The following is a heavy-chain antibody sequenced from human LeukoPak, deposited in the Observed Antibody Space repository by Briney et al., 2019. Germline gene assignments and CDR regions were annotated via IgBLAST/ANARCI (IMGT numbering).Heavy chain of an antibody. J-gene: IGHJ4*02. CDR1: GYIFTNYG. Sequence: ASVKVSCKTSGYIFTNYGISWVRQAPGQGLELMGWISGYNGNTNYVQKFRGRVAMTADTSTSTVYMELRSLRSDDTAVYYCARDIATVQHQDWGQGTLVTVSS. CDR2: ISGYNGNT. D-gene: IGHD1-1*01. V-gene: IGHV1-18*01. CDR3: ARDIATVQHQD.